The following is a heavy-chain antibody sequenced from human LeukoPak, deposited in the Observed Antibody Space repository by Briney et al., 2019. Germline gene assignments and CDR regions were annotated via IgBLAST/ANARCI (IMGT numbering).Heavy chain of an antibody. Sequence: SETLSLTCSVSGDSIVATSYYWSWIRQPPGKGLEWIGSIYYSGNINYDPSLQSRVTISVDTSKNQFSLSLRSVTAADTAVYYCARQIRYTYDPNWFHPWGQGTLVTVSS. J-gene: IGHJ5*02. V-gene: IGHV4-39*01. CDR2: IYYSGNI. CDR3: ARQIRYTYDPNWFHP. CDR1: GDSIVATSYY. D-gene: IGHD5-12*01.